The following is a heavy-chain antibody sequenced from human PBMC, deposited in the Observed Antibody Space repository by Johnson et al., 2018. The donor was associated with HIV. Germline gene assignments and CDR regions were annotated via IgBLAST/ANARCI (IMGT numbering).Heavy chain of an antibody. D-gene: IGHD5-24*01. V-gene: IGHV3-30*02. CDR2: IRYDGSKK. J-gene: IGHJ3*01. CDR3: AKDGYRAALDV. Sequence: QVQLVESGGGVVQPGGSLKLSCAASGFNFSKYGMHWVRQAPGKGLEWVAFIRYDGSKKYYEDSVKGRFTISRDNSKNTLYLQMSSLRPEDTAVHYCAKDGYRAALDVWGQGTMVTVST. CDR1: GFNFSKYG.